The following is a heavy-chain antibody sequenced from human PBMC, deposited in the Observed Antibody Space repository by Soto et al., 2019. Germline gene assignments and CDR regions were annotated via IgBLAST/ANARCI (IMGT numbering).Heavy chain of an antibody. Sequence: QLQESGPGLVKPSETLSLTCTVSGGSMSTYYWSWIRQPPGKGLEWIGYIYSSGSTKYSPSLKSRVTMSVDTSKNQFSLRLSSVTAADTAVYYCARGIAVAGLGYWGQGTLVTVSS. CDR3: ARGIAVAGLGY. CDR1: GGSMSTYY. V-gene: IGHV4-59*01. CDR2: IYSSGST. J-gene: IGHJ4*02. D-gene: IGHD6-19*01.